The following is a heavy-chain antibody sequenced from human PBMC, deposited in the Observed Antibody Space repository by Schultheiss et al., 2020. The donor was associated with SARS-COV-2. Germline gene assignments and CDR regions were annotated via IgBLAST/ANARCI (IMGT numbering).Heavy chain of an antibody. D-gene: IGHD5-18*01. CDR1: GYSISSGYY. Sequence: SETLSLTCAVSGYSISSGYYWGWIRQPPGKGLEWIGEINHSGSANHNPSLKSRVTISVDTSRNQFSLKVSSVTAADTAVYYCARFGLMRGQLWPWGQGTLVTVSS. J-gene: IGHJ5*02. CDR2: INHSGSA. CDR3: ARFGLMRGQLWP. V-gene: IGHV4-38-2*01.